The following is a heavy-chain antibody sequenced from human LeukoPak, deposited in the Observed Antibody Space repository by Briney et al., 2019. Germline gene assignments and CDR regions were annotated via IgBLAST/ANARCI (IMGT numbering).Heavy chain of an antibody. J-gene: IGHJ4*02. D-gene: IGHD7-27*01. V-gene: IGHV3-30-3*02. CDR3: AKGDWGSDYFDY. CDR2: ISYDGSNK. CDR1: GFTFSSYA. Sequence: GSLRLSCAASGFTFSSYAMHWVRQAPGKGLEWVAVISYDGSNKYYADSVKGRFTISRDNSKNTLYLQMNSLRAEDTAVYYCAKGDWGSDYFDYWGQGTLVTVSS.